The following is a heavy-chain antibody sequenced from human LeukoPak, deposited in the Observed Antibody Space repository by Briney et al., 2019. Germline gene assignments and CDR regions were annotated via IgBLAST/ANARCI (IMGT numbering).Heavy chain of an antibody. CDR1: GGSISSGGYY. CDR3: ARALTPPGYNWNPPGDAFDI. CDR2: IYHSGST. Sequence: PSETLSLTCTVSGGSISSGGYYWSWIRQPPGKGLEWIGYIYHSGSTYYNPSLKSRVTISVDRSKNQFSLKLSSVTAADTAVYYCARALTPPGYNWNPPGDAFDIWGQGTMVTVSS. V-gene: IGHV4-30-2*01. D-gene: IGHD1-20*01. J-gene: IGHJ3*02.